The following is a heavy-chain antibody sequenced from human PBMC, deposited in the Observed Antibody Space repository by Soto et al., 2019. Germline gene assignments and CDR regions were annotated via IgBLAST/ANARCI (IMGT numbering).Heavy chain of an antibody. D-gene: IGHD1-7*01. V-gene: IGHV1-8*01. CDR3: ARVEYEPYNWNYGGWFDP. Sequence: QVPLVQSGAEVKKPGASVKVSCKASGYTFTSYDINWVRQATGQGLEWMGWMNPNSGNTGYAQKFQGRVTMTRNTSISTAYMELSSLRSEDTAVYYCARVEYEPYNWNYGGWFDPWGQGTLVTVSS. CDR1: GYTFTSYD. J-gene: IGHJ5*02. CDR2: MNPNSGNT.